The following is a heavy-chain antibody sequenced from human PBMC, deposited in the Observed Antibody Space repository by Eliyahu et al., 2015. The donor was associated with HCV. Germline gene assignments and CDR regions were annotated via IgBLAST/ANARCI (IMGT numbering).Heavy chain of an antibody. J-gene: IGHJ4*02. Sequence: HWVRQAPGKGLEWVAVIWYDGSNTYYADSVKGRFTISRDNSENTLYLQMNSLRAEDTAVYYCAIWSGATPHTEGGYFDYWGQGTLVAVSS. CDR3: AIWSGATPHTEGGYFDY. V-gene: IGHV3-33*01. CDR2: IWYDGSNT. D-gene: IGHD3-3*01.